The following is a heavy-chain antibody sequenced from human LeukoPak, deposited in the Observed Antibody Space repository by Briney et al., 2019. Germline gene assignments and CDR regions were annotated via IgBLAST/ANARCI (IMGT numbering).Heavy chain of an antibody. J-gene: IGHJ4*02. CDR2: IVPILGTA. V-gene: IGHV1-69*04. D-gene: IGHD6-13*01. CDR1: GGTFRTYA. CDR3: ARVPQGSSWPYYFDY. Sequence: SVTVSFMSSGGTFRTYAIRWVRQAPGQGLEGVGRIVPILGTANYAQNFQGRVTITADRSTTTAYMELSSLRSEDTAVYYCARVPQGSSWPYYFDYWGQGTLVTVSS.